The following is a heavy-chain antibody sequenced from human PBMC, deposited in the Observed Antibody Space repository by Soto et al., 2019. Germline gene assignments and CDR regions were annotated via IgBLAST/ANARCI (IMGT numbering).Heavy chain of an antibody. CDR1: GGSISSGGYS. V-gene: IGHV4-30-2*01. Sequence: SETLSLTCAVSGGSISSGGYSWSWIRQPPGKGLEWIGYIYHSGSTYYNPSLKSRVTISVDTSKNQFSLKLSSVTAADTAVYYCARDRLANWFDPWGQGTLVTVSS. CDR2: IYHSGST. CDR3: ARDRLANWFDP. J-gene: IGHJ5*02. D-gene: IGHD3-9*01.